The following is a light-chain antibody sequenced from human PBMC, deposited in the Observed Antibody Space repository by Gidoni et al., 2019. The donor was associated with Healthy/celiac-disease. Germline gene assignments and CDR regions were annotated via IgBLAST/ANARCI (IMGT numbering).Light chain of an antibody. CDR1: QDISNY. CDR2: DAS. J-gene: IGKJ4*01. CDR3: QQYDNVPLT. V-gene: IGKV1-33*01. Sequence: IQITQSPSSLSSSVGDRVTSTCQASQDISNYLTWYQQKPGKAPKLLIYDASNLETGVPSRFSGSGSGTDFTFTISSLQPEDIATYYCQQYDNVPLTFGAGTKVEIK.